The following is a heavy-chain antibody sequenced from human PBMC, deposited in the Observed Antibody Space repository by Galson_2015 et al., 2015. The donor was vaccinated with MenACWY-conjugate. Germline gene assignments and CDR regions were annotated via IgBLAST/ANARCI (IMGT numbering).Heavy chain of an antibody. CDR1: GYNFITYW. Sequence: QSGAEVKKPGESLKISCKASGYNFITYWIGWVRQVPGKGLEWVGLISPIDSKTRYSPAFEGRVTISADNSITTAYLQWNSLQASDTAMYYCARHPPGGRGRDVWGQGTTVTVSS. J-gene: IGHJ6*02. V-gene: IGHV5-51*01. D-gene: IGHD1-26*01. CDR2: ISPIDSKT. CDR3: ARHPPGGRGRDV.